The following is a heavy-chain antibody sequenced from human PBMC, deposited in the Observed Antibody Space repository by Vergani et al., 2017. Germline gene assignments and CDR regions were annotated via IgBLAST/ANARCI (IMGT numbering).Heavy chain of an antibody. J-gene: IGHJ4*02. CDR3: AREGYCTNGVCFTLFDV. V-gene: IGHV4-34*01. CDR2: IRHDGIT. Sequence: QAQLQQWGAGLLKPSETLSLTCAIYGGSFNDYWWTWIRQPPGKGLEWIGEIRHDGITHYSPSLKSRVTISIDTSTHQFSQNLRSVTAADTAVYYCAREGYCTNGVCFTLFDVWGQGALVTVSS. CDR1: GGSFNDYW. D-gene: IGHD2-8*01.